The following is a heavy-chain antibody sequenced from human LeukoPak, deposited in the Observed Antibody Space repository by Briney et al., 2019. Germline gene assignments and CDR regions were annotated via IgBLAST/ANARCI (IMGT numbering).Heavy chain of an antibody. V-gene: IGHV1-18*04. D-gene: IGHD3-3*01. CDR2: ISAYNGNT. CDR1: GYTFTSYY. CDR3: ARDVMYYDFWSGYYSDY. Sequence: ASVKVSCKASGYTFTSYYMHWVRQAPGQGLEWMGWISAYNGNTNYAQKLQGRVTMTTDTSTSTAYMELRSLRSDDTAVYYCARDVMYYDFWSGYYSDYWGQGTLVTVSS. J-gene: IGHJ4*02.